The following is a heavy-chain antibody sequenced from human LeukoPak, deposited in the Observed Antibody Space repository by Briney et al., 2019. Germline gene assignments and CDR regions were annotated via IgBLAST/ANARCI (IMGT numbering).Heavy chain of an antibody. J-gene: IGHJ4*02. CDR3: ARDLGYSYGPDDY. CDR2: IIPILGIA. CDR1: GGTFSSYA. V-gene: IGHV1-69*04. D-gene: IGHD5-18*01. Sequence: ASVKVSCKASGGTFSSYAISWVRQAPGQGLEWMGRIIPILGIANYAQKFQGRVTITADKSTSTAYMELSSLRSEDTAVYYCARDLGYSYGPDDYWGQGTLVTVSS.